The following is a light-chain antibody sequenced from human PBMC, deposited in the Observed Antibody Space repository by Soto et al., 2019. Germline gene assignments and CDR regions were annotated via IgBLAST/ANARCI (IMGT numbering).Light chain of an antibody. V-gene: IGKV1-39*01. CDR2: AAS. Sequence: DIQMTQSPSSLSASVGDRVTITCRASQSISSYLNWYQQKPGKAPKLLIYAASSLQSGVPSRFSSSGSGTDFHLTISSLQPEDFATYYCQRSFRTPLTFGGGTKVEIK. CDR1: QSISSY. CDR3: QRSFRTPLT. J-gene: IGKJ4*01.